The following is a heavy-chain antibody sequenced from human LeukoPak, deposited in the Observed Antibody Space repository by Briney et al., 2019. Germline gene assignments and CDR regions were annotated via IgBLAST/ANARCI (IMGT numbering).Heavy chain of an antibody. Sequence: GGSLRLSCAASGFTFSSYEMNWVRHAPGKGLEWVSYISSSGSTIYYADSVKGRFTISRDNAKNSLYLQMNSLRAEDTAVYYCARGDTVTTWFVNYYGMDVWGQGTTVTVSS. D-gene: IGHD4-17*01. CDR2: ISSSGSTI. V-gene: IGHV3-48*03. CDR3: ARGDTVTTWFVNYYGMDV. CDR1: GFTFSSYE. J-gene: IGHJ6*02.